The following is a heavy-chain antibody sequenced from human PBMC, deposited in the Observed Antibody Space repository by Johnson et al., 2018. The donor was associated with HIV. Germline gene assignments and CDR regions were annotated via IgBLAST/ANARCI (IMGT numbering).Heavy chain of an antibody. D-gene: IGHD3-16*01. CDR3: ARDRVGGMSTLTPMPWGI. Sequence: VQLVESGGGLVQPGGSLRLSCTASGFRFSSSWMHWVRQAPGKGLVWVSRINSDGGSTAYADSVKGRFTISRENTKDTLSLQMNSLRAEDTGVYYCARDRVGGMSTLTPMPWGIWGQGTMVTVSS. V-gene: IGHV3-74*03. CDR1: GFRFSSSW. J-gene: IGHJ3*02. CDR2: INSDGGST.